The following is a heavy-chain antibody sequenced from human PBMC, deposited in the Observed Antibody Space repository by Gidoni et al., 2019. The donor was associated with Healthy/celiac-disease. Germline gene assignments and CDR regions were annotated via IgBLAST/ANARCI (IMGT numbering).Heavy chain of an antibody. Sequence: QVQLVESGGGVVQPGRSLRLSCAASGFTFSSYVMHWVRQAPGKGLEWVAVIGYEGSNKYYADSVKGRFTISRDNSKNTLYLQMNSLRAEDTAVYYCARDLRLAVAGTYYYYGMDVWGQGTTVTVSS. CDR2: IGYEGSNK. D-gene: IGHD6-19*01. CDR3: ARDLRLAVAGTYYYYGMDV. V-gene: IGHV3-33*01. CDR1: GFTFSSYV. J-gene: IGHJ6*02.